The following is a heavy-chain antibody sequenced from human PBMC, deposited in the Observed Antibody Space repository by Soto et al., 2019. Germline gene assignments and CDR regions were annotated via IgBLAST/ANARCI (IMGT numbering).Heavy chain of an antibody. CDR3: AGTLYAGACDI. V-gene: IGHV3-11*03. Sequence: PGGSLRLSCAASGFTFSDYYMSWIRQAPGKGLEWVSYISSSTTYTKYADSVKGRFTISRDNAKNSLYLQMNTLRAEDTAVYYCAGTLYAGACDIWGQGTTVTVSS. J-gene: IGHJ3*02. D-gene: IGHD3-16*01. CDR1: GFTFSDYY. CDR2: ISSSTTYT.